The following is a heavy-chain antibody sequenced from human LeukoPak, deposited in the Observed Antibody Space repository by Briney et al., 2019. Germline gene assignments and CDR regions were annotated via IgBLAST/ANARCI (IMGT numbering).Heavy chain of an antibody. D-gene: IGHD5-24*01. CDR3: AKGEMATIEDYYYGMDV. CDR2: ISGSGGST. CDR1: GFTFSSYA. V-gene: IGHV3-23*01. Sequence: PGGSLRLSCAASGFTFSSYAMSWVRQAPGKGLEWVSAISGSGGSTYYADSVKGRFTISRDNSKNTLYLQMNSLRDEDTAVYYCAKGEMATIEDYYYGMDVWGQGTTVTVSS. J-gene: IGHJ6*02.